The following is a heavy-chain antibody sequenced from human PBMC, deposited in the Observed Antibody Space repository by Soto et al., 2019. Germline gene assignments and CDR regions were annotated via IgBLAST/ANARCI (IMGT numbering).Heavy chain of an antibody. CDR3: ARDQYCGGDCYTWGDAFEI. Sequence: PSETLSLTCTVSGGSVSSGSYYWSWIRQPPGKGLEWIGYIYYSGSTNYNPSLKSRVTISVDTSKNQFSLKLSSVTAADTAVYYCARDQYCGGDCYTWGDAFEIWGQGTMVTVSS. D-gene: IGHD2-21*02. CDR1: GGSVSSGSYY. CDR2: IYYSGST. J-gene: IGHJ3*02. V-gene: IGHV4-61*01.